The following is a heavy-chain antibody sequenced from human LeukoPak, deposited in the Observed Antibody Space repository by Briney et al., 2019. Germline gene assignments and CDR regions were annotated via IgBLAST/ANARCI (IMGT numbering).Heavy chain of an antibody. CDR2: IFSSSTYI. Sequence: GGSLRLSCAASGFAFNTYSMNWVRQAPGKGLEWVSFIFSSSTYIYYTDSVKGRFTISRDNSKNAVYLQMNSLRTEDTAVYYCAKGGATVTRYVDQWGQGTLVTVSS. D-gene: IGHD4-17*01. CDR3: AKGGATVTRYVDQ. CDR1: GFAFNTYS. J-gene: IGHJ4*02. V-gene: IGHV3-21*01.